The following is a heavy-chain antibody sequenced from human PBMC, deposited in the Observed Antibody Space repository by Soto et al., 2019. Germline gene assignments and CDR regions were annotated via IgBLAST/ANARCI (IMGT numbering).Heavy chain of an antibody. Sequence: AASVKVSGKASGYTFTGYYMHWVRQAPGQGLEWMGWINPNSGGTNYAQKFQGRVTMTRDTSISTAYMELSRLRSDDTAVYYCARGPLPGYSSGWYGWFDPWGQGTLVTVSS. CDR1: GYTFTGYY. CDR3: ARGPLPGYSSGWYGWFDP. V-gene: IGHV1-2*02. J-gene: IGHJ5*02. CDR2: INPNSGGT. D-gene: IGHD6-19*01.